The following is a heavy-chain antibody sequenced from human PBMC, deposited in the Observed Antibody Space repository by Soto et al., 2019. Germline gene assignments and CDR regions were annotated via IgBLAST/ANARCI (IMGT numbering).Heavy chain of an antibody. D-gene: IGHD3-3*01. CDR1: GFTFSSYA. CDR3: ARMGFLEWLKNYGMDV. V-gene: IGHV3-30-3*01. CDR2: ISYDGSNK. J-gene: IGHJ6*02. Sequence: QVQLVESGGGVVQPGRSLRLSCAASGFTFSSYAMHWVRQAPGKGLEWVAVISYDGSNKYYADSVKGRFTISRDNSKNPLYLQMNSLRAEDTAVYYCARMGFLEWLKNYGMDVWGQGTTVTVSS.